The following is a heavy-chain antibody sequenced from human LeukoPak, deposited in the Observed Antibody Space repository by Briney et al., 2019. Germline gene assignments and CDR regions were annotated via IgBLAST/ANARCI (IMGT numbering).Heavy chain of an antibody. CDR1: GFTFSSYG. V-gene: IGHV3-30*18. Sequence: PGGSLRLSCAASGFTFSSYGMHWVRQAPGKGLEWVAVISYDGSNKYYADSVKGRFTISRDNSKKTLYLQMNSLRAEDTAVYYCAKDLVGWELRVDYYYYGMDVWGQGTTVTVSS. D-gene: IGHD1-26*01. CDR3: AKDLVGWELRVDYYYYGMDV. CDR2: ISYDGSNK. J-gene: IGHJ6*02.